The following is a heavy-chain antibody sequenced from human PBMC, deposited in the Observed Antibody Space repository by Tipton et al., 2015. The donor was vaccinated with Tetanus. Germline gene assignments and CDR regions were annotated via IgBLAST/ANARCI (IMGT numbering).Heavy chain of an antibody. CDR2: IYPGDADA. D-gene: IGHD3-10*01. J-gene: IGHJ5*02. CDR3: ARLPKHYSASGST. Sequence: VQLVQSGAEVKKPGDSLKISCEVSGHNSRSYWISWVRQMPGKGLEWMGIIYPGDADATYSPSFRGQVTISIDKSLSTAYLHWSSLKASDTAIYFCARLPKHYSASGSTWGQGTLVIVSS. V-gene: IGHV5-51*01. CDR1: GHNSRSYW.